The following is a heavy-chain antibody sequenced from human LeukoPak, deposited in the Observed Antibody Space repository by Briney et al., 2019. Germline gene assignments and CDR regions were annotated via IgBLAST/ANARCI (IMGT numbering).Heavy chain of an antibody. CDR2: ISGSGGST. CDR3: ARAGASSGWYPDY. Sequence: GGSLRLSCAASGFTFSSYAMSWVRQAPGKGLEWVSAISGSGGSTYYADSVKGRFTISRDNSKNTLYLQMNSLRAEDTAVYYCARAGASSGWYPDYWGQGTLVTVSS. V-gene: IGHV3-23*01. J-gene: IGHJ4*02. D-gene: IGHD6-19*01. CDR1: GFTFSSYA.